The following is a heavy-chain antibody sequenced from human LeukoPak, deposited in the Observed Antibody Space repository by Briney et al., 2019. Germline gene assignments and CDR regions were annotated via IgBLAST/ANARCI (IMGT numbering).Heavy chain of an antibody. CDR3: AKDTSYYYYMDV. CDR1: GFTFSSYG. Sequence: PGGSLRLSCAASGFTFSSYGMSWVRQAPGKGLEWVSTISGSGGSTYYADSVKGRFTISRDNSKNTLYLQMNSLRAEDTAVYYCAKDTSYYYYMDVWGKGTTVTISS. J-gene: IGHJ6*03. CDR2: ISGSGGST. V-gene: IGHV3-23*01.